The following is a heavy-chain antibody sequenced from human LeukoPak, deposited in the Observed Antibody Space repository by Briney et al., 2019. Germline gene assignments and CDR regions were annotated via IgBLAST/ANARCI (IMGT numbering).Heavy chain of an antibody. CDR3: AAKGNGYTGIYVFAQ. CDR2: IYSSGGT. V-gene: IGHV3-66*01. D-gene: IGHD1-26*01. Sequence: GGSLRLSCAASGFSVSSNYMSWVRQAPGKGLEWLAVIYSSGGTYYTDSVKGRFSISRDNARNTLDLQMNSLKPEDTAVYYCAAKGNGYTGIYVFAQWGQGTLVTVAS. CDR1: GFSVSSNY. J-gene: IGHJ4*02.